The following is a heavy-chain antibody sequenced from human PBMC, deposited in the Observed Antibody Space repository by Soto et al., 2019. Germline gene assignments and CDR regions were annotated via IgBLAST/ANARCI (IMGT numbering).Heavy chain of an antibody. V-gene: IGHV3-21*01. CDR1: GFTFSSYS. CDR3: ASSYGDYVIYYYGMDV. Sequence: GGSLRLSCAASGFTFSSYSMNWVRQAPGKGLEWVSSISSSSSYIYYADSVKGRFTISRDNAKNSLYLQMNSLRAEDTAVYYCASSYGDYVIYYYGMDVWGQGTTVTVSS. CDR2: ISSSSSYI. J-gene: IGHJ6*02. D-gene: IGHD4-17*01.